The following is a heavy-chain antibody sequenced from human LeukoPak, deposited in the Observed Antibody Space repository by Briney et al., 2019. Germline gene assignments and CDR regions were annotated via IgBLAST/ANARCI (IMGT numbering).Heavy chain of an antibody. CDR3: AIGFSNGWYYFDY. J-gene: IGHJ4*02. CDR2: ISGSGVTT. D-gene: IGHD6-19*01. Sequence: PGGSLRLSCTASGFTVNNYAMSWVRQSPGNGLEWVSSISGSGVTTHYADSVKGRLTISRDNSKNKLYLETNSLRAEDTATYYCAIGFSNGWYYFDYWGQGTLVTASS. V-gene: IGHV3-23*01. CDR1: GFTVNNYA.